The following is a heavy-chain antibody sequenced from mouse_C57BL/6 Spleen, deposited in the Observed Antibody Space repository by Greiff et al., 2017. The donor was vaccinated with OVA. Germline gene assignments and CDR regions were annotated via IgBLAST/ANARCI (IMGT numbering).Heavy chain of an antibody. V-gene: IGHV1-26*01. Sequence: EVQLQQSGPELVKPGASVKISCKASGYTFTDYYMNWVKQSHGKSLEWIGDINPNNGGTSYNQKFKGKATLTVDKSSSTAYMELRSLTSEDSAVYYCATYDYDDAWFAYWGQGTLVTVSA. D-gene: IGHD2-4*01. CDR3: ATYDYDDAWFAY. CDR2: INPNNGGT. J-gene: IGHJ3*01. CDR1: GYTFTDYY.